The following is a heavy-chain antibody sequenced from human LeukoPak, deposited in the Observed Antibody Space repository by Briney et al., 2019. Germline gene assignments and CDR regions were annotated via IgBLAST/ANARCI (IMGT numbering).Heavy chain of an antibody. D-gene: IGHD3-22*01. V-gene: IGHV3-23*01. CDR1: GFAFSSYA. CDR2: ISGSGGST. J-gene: IGHJ4*02. Sequence: GGSLRLSCAASGFAFSSYAMSWVRQAPGKGLEWVSAISGSGGSTYYADSVKGRFTISRDNSKNTLYLQMNSLRAEDTAVYYCAKDLFHYDSSGSMDYWGQGTLVTVSS. CDR3: AKDLFHYDSSGSMDY.